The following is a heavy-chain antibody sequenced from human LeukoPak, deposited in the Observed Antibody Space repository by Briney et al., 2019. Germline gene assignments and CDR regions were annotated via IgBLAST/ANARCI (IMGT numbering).Heavy chain of an antibody. Sequence: PGRSLRLSCTASGFTFGDYAMNWVRQAPGKGLEWVGFIRTKAYGGTIEYAASVKGRFTISRDDSKNIAYLQMNSLNTEDTAVYYCGRVGDGYNNFFDYWGQGTLVTVSS. D-gene: IGHD5-24*01. CDR2: IRTKAYGGTI. V-gene: IGHV3-49*04. CDR3: GRVGDGYNNFFDY. J-gene: IGHJ4*02. CDR1: GFTFGDYA.